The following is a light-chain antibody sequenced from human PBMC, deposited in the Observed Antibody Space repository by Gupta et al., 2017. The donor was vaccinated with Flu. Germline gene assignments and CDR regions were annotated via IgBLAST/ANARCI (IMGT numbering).Light chain of an antibody. V-gene: IGLV1-40*01. CDR2: GDT. J-gene: IGLJ1*01. CDR3: QSYDSSLRGYV. CDR1: MSNIGGGSD. Sequence: QSVLTPPPSVSGAPGQRVTISCTGRMSNIGGGSDVHWYQHVPGSAPKLLIYGDTYRPSGVPDRFSGSKSGSSASLAITGLQAEDEADYYCQSYDSSLRGYVFGSGTKVTAL.